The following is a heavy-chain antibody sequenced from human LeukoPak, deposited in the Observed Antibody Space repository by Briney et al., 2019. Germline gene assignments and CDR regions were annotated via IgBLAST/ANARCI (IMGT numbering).Heavy chain of an antibody. Sequence: QPGGSLRLSCAASGFTFSSYAMSWVRQAPGKGLEWVSAISGSGGSTYYADSVKGRFTISRDNSRNTLYLQMNSLRAEDTAVYYCAKDKSYSSSWYTYWGQGTLVTVSS. CDR1: GFTFSSYA. D-gene: IGHD6-13*01. CDR2: ISGSGGST. V-gene: IGHV3-23*01. CDR3: AKDKSYSSSWYTY. J-gene: IGHJ4*02.